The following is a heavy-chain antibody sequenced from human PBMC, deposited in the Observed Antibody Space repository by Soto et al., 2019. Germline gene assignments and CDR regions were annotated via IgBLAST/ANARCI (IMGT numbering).Heavy chain of an antibody. V-gene: IGHV4-4*07. J-gene: IGHJ4*02. CDR3: ACSSITMIVVVGNYFDY. Sequence: QVQLQESGPGLVKPSETLSLTCTVSGGSISSYYWSWIRQPAGKGLEWIGRIYTSGSTNYSPSLKSRVAMSVDKSKNQFALKLSSVTAADTAVYYCACSSITMIVVVGNYFDYWGQGTLVTVSS. CDR1: GGSISSYY. D-gene: IGHD3-22*01. CDR2: IYTSGST.